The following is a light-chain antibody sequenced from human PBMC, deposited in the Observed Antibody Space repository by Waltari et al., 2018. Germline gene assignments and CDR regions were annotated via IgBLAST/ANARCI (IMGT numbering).Light chain of an antibody. CDR3: QQTYSLPLT. V-gene: IGKV1-39*01. CDR2: TAS. CDR1: QSISTY. Sequence: IQMTQSPSSLSASVGDTVTLTCRASQSISTYLHWYQQKKPVKAPKLVISTASHLETGVPSRFSGGGSGTDFTLTISSLQPEDFATYFCQQTYSLPLTFGGGTTMEIK. J-gene: IGKJ4*01.